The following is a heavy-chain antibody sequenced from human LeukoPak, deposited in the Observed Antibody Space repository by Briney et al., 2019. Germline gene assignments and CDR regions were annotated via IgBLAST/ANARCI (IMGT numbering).Heavy chain of an antibody. J-gene: IGHJ4*02. CDR2: IYHSGST. CDR1: GGSISSSNW. V-gene: IGHV4-4*02. Sequence: SGTLSLTCAVSGGSISSSNWWSWVRQPPGKGLEWIGEIYHSGSTNYDPSLKSRVTISVDKSKNQFSLKLSSVTAADTAVYYCARDRLELDTRGLYYFDYWGQGTLVTVSS. D-gene: IGHD1-26*01. CDR3: ARDRLELDTRGLYYFDY.